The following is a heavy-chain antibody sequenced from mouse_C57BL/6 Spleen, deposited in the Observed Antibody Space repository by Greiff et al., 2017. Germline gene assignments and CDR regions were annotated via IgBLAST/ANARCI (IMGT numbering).Heavy chain of an antibody. CDR2: IDPANGNT. J-gene: IGHJ4*01. CDR3: ARRELPYYAMDY. CDR1: GFNIKNTY. V-gene: IGHV14-3*01. Sequence: EVQLQQSVAELVRPGASVKLSCTASGFNIKNTYVHWVKQRPEQGLEWIGRIDPANGNTKYAPKFQGKATITADTSSNTAYLQLSSLTSEDTAIYYCARRELPYYAMDYWGQGTSVTVSS. D-gene: IGHD4-1*01.